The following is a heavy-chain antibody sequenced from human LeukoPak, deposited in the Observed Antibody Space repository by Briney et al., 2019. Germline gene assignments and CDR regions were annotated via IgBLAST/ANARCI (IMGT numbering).Heavy chain of an antibody. CDR3: ARGSIAARLMLSWFDP. CDR2: INHSGST. Sequence: PSETLSLTCAVYGGSFSGYYWSWIRQPPGKGLEWIGEINHSGSTNYNPSLKSRVTISVDTSKNQFSLKLSSVTAADTAVYYCARGSIAARLMLSWFDPWGQGTLVTVSS. CDR1: GGSFSGYY. J-gene: IGHJ5*02. V-gene: IGHV4-34*01. D-gene: IGHD6-6*01.